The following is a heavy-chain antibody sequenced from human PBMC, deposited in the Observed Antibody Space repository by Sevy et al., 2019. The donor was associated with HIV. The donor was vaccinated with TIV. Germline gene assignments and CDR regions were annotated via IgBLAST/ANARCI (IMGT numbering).Heavy chain of an antibody. D-gene: IGHD4-17*01. Sequence: GGSLRLSCAASGFTFSSYGMHWVRQAPGKGLEWVAVIWFDGSHTYYADSVKGRFTISRDIAKNTLHLQMNSLRAEDTAVYYCSTDLEFYDYGDYGPAFMPDYWVQGTLVTVSS. CDR2: IWFDGSHT. CDR1: GFTFSSYG. CDR3: STDLEFYDYGDYGPAFMPDY. J-gene: IGHJ4*02. V-gene: IGHV3-33*01.